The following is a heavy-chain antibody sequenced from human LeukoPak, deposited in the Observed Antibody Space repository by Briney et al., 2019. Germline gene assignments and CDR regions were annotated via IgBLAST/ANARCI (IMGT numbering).Heavy chain of an antibody. Sequence: GGSLRLSCAASGFTFSSYAMSWVRQAPGKGLEWVSAISGSGGSTYYADSVKGRFTISRDNSKNTLYLQMNSLRAEDTAVYYCAKSQYSSSWYGLSNPQEYGMDVWGQGTTVTVSS. CDR2: ISGSGGST. D-gene: IGHD6-13*01. J-gene: IGHJ6*02. CDR3: AKSQYSSSWYGLSNPQEYGMDV. V-gene: IGHV3-23*01. CDR1: GFTFSSYA.